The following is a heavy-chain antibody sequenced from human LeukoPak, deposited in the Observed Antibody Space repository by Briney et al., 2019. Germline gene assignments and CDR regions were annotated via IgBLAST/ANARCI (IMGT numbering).Heavy chain of an antibody. J-gene: IGHJ4*02. CDR2: ISSSGSTI. CDR3: AKFGGTSYSNYFDY. Sequence: GGSLRLSCAASGFTFSSYEMNWVRQAPGKGLEWVSYISSSGSTIYYADSVKGRFTISRDNAKNSLYLQMNSLRAEDTAVYYCAKFGGTSYSNYFDYWGQGTLVTVSS. D-gene: IGHD2-15*01. V-gene: IGHV3-48*03. CDR1: GFTFSSYE.